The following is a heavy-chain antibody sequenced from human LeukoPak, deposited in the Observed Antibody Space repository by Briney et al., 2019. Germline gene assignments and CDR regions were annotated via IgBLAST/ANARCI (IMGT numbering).Heavy chain of an antibody. CDR1: GFTFTTYW. J-gene: IGHJ6*03. D-gene: IGHD3-10*01. CDR2: INQDGSEK. CDR3: ARDSSRLTMVRGGIIAPGKYMDV. Sequence: PGGSLRLSCAASGFTFTTYWMTWVRQAPGKGLEWVVNINQDGSEKYFVDSVKGRFTISRDNAKNSLYLQLNSLRAEDTAVYYCARDSSRLTMVRGGIIAPGKYMDVWGKGTTVTVSS. V-gene: IGHV3-7*01.